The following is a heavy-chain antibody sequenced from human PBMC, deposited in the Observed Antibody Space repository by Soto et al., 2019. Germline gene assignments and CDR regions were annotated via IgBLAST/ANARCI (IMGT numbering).Heavy chain of an antibody. D-gene: IGHD3-3*01. V-gene: IGHV4-34*01. CDR1: GGSFSVYY. J-gene: IGHJ5*02. CDR3: ERGPHVLRFLERACWLDP. CDR2: INHSGST. Sequence: SETLSLTCAVYGGSFSVYYWSWIRQPPGKGLEWIGEINHSGSTNYNPSLKSRVTISVDTSKNQFSLKLSSVTAADTAVYYCERGPHVLRFLERACWLDPWCQGNLVTVYS.